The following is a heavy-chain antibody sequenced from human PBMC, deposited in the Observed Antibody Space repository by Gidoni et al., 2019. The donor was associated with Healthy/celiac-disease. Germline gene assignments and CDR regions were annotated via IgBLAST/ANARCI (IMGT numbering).Heavy chain of an antibody. CDR3: ASREGSGYSSSSWGYYYYYMDV. J-gene: IGHJ6*03. CDR1: GGTFSSYA. V-gene: IGHV1-69*01. Sequence: QVQLVQSGAEVKKPGSSVKVSCKASGGTFSSYAISWVRQAPGQGLEWMGGIITIFGTANYAQKFQGRVTITADESTSTAYMELSSLRSEDTAVYYCASREGSGYSSSSWGYYYYYMDVWGKGTTVTVSS. CDR2: IITIFGTA. D-gene: IGHD6-6*01.